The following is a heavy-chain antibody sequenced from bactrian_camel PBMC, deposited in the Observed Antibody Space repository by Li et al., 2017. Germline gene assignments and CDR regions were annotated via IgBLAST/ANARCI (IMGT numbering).Heavy chain of an antibody. CDR3: AEDYRRGVCDDGYVGTLRRWDY. CDR2: ISDHYGNT. V-gene: IGHV3S61*01. Sequence: HVQLVESGGGSVQAGGSLRLSCEASGYTYPTNCMAWFRQTPGKEREAVARISDHYGNTYYVDSVKGRFTISQDNNKNTVYLEMNSLKPEDTAMYYCAEDYRRGVCDDGYVGTLRRWDYRGEGTQVTVS. CDR1: GYTYPTNC. J-gene: IGHJ4*01. D-gene: IGHD7*01.